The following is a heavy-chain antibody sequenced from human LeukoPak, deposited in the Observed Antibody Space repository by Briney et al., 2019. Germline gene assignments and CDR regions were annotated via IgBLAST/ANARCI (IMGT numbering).Heavy chain of an antibody. J-gene: IGHJ4*02. Sequence: SVKVSCKASGGTFSSYAISWVRQAPGQGLEWMGGIIPIFGTANYAQKFQGRVTITAGESTSTAYMELGSLRSEDTAVYYCARENGCSSTSCYEIDYWGQGTLVTVSS. CDR3: ARENGCSSTSCYEIDY. CDR2: IIPIFGTA. D-gene: IGHD2-2*01. V-gene: IGHV1-69*13. CDR1: GGTFSSYA.